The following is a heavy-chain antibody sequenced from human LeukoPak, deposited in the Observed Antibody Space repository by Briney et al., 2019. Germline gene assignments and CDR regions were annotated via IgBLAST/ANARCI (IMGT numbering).Heavy chain of an antibody. J-gene: IGHJ6*03. CDR3: ARGSSGWRYYYYYYMDV. CDR2: MNPNSGNT. CDR1: GYTFTSYD. Sequence: ASVKVSCKASGYTFTSYDINWVRQATGQGLEWMGWMNPNSGNTGYAQKFQGRVTMTRNTSMSTAYMELSSLRSEDTAVYYCARGSSGWRYYYYYYMDVWGKGTTVTISS. V-gene: IGHV1-8*01. D-gene: IGHD6-19*01.